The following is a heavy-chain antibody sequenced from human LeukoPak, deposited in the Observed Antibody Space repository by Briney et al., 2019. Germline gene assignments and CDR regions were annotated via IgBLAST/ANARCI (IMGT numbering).Heavy chain of an antibody. J-gene: IGHJ6*03. V-gene: IGHV1-69*06. CDR3: AIAMDIVVVPAATRPGYYYYYMDV. CDR2: IIPIFGTA. Sequence: SVKVSCKASGGTFSSYAISWVRQAPGQGLEWMGGIIPIFGTANYAQKFQGRVTITADKSTSTAYMELSSLRSEDTAVYYCAIAMDIVVVPAATRPGYYYYYMDVWGKGTTVTVSS. D-gene: IGHD2-2*03. CDR1: GGTFSSYA.